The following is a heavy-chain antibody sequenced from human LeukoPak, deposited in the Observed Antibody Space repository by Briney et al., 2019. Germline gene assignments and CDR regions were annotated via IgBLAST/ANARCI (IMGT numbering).Heavy chain of an antibody. CDR2: IYYSGGT. CDR1: GGSISSSNYY. J-gene: IGHJ4*02. V-gene: IGHV4-39*01. Sequence: PSETLSLTCTVSGGSISSSNYYWGWIRQPPGKGLEWIGSIYYSGGTYYNPSLKSRVTISVDTSKNQFSLKLSSMTAADTAVYYCARPGIAASGTKIDYWGQGTLVTVSS. D-gene: IGHD6-13*01. CDR3: ARPGIAASGTKIDY.